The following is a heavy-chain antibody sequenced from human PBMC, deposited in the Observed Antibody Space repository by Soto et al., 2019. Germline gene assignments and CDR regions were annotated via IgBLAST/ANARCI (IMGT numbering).Heavy chain of an antibody. D-gene: IGHD1-26*01. CDR2: IGDSGAST. Sequence: EVLLLESGGGLVQPGGSLRLSCEASGFSFSSFAMNWVRQAPGKGLEWVSAIGDSGASTYYADSVKGRFTISRDNSRNTLYLPQNSVTADDTSVYYWANGVELAVWGHGTMVTVSS. CDR3: ANGVELAV. V-gene: IGHV3-23*01. J-gene: IGHJ6*02. CDR1: GFSFSSFA.